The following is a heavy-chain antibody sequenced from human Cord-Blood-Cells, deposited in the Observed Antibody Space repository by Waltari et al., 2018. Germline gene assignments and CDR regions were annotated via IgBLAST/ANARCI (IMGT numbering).Heavy chain of an antibody. CDR1: GGSISSSSYY. Sequence: QLQLQESGAGLVKPSETLSLTCTVSGGSISSSSYYWGWIRQPPGKGLGWIWSIYYSGSTYDNPSLKSRVTISGDTAKNQFSLKLSSVTAADTAVYYCARATISGSYFDYWGQGTLVTVSS. J-gene: IGHJ4*02. CDR3: ARATISGSYFDY. V-gene: IGHV4-39*01. D-gene: IGHD1-26*01. CDR2: IYYSGST.